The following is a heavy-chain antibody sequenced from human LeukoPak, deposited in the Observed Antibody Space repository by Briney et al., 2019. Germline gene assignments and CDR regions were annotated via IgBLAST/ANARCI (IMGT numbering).Heavy chain of an antibody. CDR1: GYTFTSYG. CDR2: ISAYNGNT. D-gene: IGHD3-9*01. J-gene: IGHJ4*02. Sequence: ASVKVSCKASGYTFTSYGISWVRQAPGQGLEWMGWISAYNGNTNYAQKLQGRVTMTTDTSTSTAYMELRSLRSDDTAVYYCARDLNVLRYFDWAKKTGMDYWGQGTLVTVSS. CDR3: ARDLNVLRYFDWAKKTGMDY. V-gene: IGHV1-18*01.